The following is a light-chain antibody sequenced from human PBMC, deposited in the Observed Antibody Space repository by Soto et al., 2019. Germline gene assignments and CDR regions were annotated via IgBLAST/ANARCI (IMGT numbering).Light chain of an antibody. J-gene: IGKJ3*01. CDR3: QQSFT. Sequence: DIQMTQSPSTLSASVGDRVTITCRASQSISSWLAWYQQKPGKATKLLIYKASSLESGVPSRFSGSGSGTEFTLTISSLQPDDFATYYCQQSFTFGPGTKVDIK. CDR2: KAS. V-gene: IGKV1-5*03. CDR1: QSISSW.